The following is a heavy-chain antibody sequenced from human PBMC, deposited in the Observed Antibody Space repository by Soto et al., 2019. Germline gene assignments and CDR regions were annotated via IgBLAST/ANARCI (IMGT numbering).Heavy chain of an antibody. V-gene: IGHV4-4*07. Sequence: PSETLSLTCTISGGSISISSCFWTRQPAGKGLEWIGRFYPTGKTNYNPSLQSRLTMSADTSRNQFSLNLTSVTAADTAVYYCARCGLDYGMDVWGQGTTVTAP. CDR1: GGSISISS. D-gene: IGHD3-16*01. J-gene: IGHJ6*02. CDR3: ARCGLDYGMDV. CDR2: FYPTGKT.